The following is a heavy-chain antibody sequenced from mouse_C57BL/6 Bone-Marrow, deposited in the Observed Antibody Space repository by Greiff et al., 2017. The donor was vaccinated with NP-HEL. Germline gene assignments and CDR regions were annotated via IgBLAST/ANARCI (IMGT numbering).Heavy chain of an antibody. J-gene: IGHJ2*01. Sequence: VQLQQSGAELVRPGTSVKVSCKASGYAFTNYLIEWVKQRPGPGLEWIGVINPGSGGPNYNEKFKGKATLTADKSSSTAYMQLSSLTSEDSAVYFCARRADFPFDYWGQGTTLTVSS. CDR3: ARRADFPFDY. CDR2: INPGSGGP. CDR1: GYAFTNYL. D-gene: IGHD3-1*01. V-gene: IGHV1-54*01.